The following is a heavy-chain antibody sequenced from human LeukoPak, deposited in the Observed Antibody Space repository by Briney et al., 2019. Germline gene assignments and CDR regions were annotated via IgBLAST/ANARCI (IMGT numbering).Heavy chain of an antibody. CDR2: IYYSGST. D-gene: IGHD6-6*01. J-gene: IGHJ4*02. V-gene: IGHV4-59*12. CDR3: AREKHSIAARREFDY. Sequence: SETLSLTCTVSGGSISSYYWSWIRQPPGKGLEWIGYIYYSGSTNYNPSLKSRVTISVDTSKNQFSLKLSSVTAADTAVYYCAREKHSIAARREFDYWGQGTLVTVSS. CDR1: GGSISSYY.